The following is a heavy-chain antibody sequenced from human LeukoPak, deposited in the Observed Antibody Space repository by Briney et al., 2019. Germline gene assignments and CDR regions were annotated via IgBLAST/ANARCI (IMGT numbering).Heavy chain of an antibody. CDR3: ARGYSGNYRVDY. V-gene: IGHV3-74*01. Sequence: GGSLRLSCAASGFTFSSYWMHWVRQAPGKGLVWVSRINTDGGNTDYADSVKGRFTISRDNAKNTLYLQMNSLRAEDTAVYYCARGYSGNYRVDYWGQGTLVTVSS. CDR1: GFTFSSYW. CDR2: INTDGGNT. D-gene: IGHD1-26*01. J-gene: IGHJ4*02.